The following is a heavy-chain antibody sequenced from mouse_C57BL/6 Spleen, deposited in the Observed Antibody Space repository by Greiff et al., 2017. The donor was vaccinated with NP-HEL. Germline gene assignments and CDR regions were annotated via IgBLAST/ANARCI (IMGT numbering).Heavy chain of an antibody. D-gene: IGHD1-1*01. CDR3: ARSPPGNYYGKDY. J-gene: IGHJ2*01. Sequence: QVQLQQPGAELVMPGASVKLSCKASGYTFTSYWMHWVKQRPGQGLEWIGEIDPSDSYTNYNQKFKGKSTLTVDKSSSTAYMQLSSLTSEDSAVYYCARSPPGNYYGKDYWGQGTTLTVSS. V-gene: IGHV1-69*01. CDR1: GYTFTSYW. CDR2: IDPSDSYT.